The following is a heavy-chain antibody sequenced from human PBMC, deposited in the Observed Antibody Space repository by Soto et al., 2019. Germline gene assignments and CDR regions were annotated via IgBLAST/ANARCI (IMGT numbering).Heavy chain of an antibody. CDR2: ISGSGGST. V-gene: IGHV3-23*01. CDR3: AKELTYYDFWSGYRDYYYGMDV. Sequence: GGSLRLSCAASGFTFSSYAMSWVRQAPGKGLEWVSAISGSGGSTYYAASVKGRFTISRDKSKNTLYRQMNSLRAEDTAVSYCAKELTYYDFWSGYRDYYYGMDVWGQGTTVTVSS. D-gene: IGHD3-3*01. J-gene: IGHJ6*02. CDR1: GFTFSSYA.